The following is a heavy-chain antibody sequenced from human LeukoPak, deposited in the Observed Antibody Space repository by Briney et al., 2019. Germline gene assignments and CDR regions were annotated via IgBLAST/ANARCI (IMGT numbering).Heavy chain of an antibody. Sequence: ASVKVSCKASGYTFTSYGINWVRQAPGQGLEWMGWISAYNGNTNYAQKLQGRVTMTTDTSTSTAYMELRSLRSDDTAVYYCARDGAVYFDWLSSFDYWGQGTLLTVSS. D-gene: IGHD3-9*01. V-gene: IGHV1-18*01. CDR2: ISAYNGNT. J-gene: IGHJ4*02. CDR1: GYTFTSYG. CDR3: ARDGAVYFDWLSSFDY.